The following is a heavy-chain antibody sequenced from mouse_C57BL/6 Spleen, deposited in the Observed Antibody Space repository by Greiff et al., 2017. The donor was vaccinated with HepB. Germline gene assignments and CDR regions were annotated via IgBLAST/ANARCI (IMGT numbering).Heavy chain of an antibody. Sequence: VQLQHSGPELVKPGASVKMSCKASGYTFTDYNMHWVKQSHGKSLEWIGYINPNNGGTSYNQKFKGKATLTVNKSSSTAYMELRSLTSEDSAVYYCAREIYYDYDGPMDYWGQGTSVTVSS. J-gene: IGHJ4*01. CDR3: AREIYYDYDGPMDY. D-gene: IGHD2-4*01. CDR1: GYTFTDYN. V-gene: IGHV1-22*01. CDR2: INPNNGGT.